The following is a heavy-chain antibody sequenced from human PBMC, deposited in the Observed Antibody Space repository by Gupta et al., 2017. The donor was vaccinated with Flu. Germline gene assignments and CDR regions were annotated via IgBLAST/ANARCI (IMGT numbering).Heavy chain of an antibody. CDR2: FDPEDGET. V-gene: IGHV1-24*01. Sequence: TEVPVHWVRQAPGKGLEWVGGFDPEDGETSNTQKFQGRLTVSADTSTGTAYMELSSLRSEDTAIYFCATDGGYYFDYWGQGTLVTVSS. D-gene: IGHD3-10*01. CDR3: ATDGGYYFDY. CDR1: TEVP. J-gene: IGHJ4*02.